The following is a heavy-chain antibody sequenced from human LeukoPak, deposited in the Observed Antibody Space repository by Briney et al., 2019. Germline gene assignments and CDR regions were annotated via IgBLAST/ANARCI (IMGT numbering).Heavy chain of an antibody. CDR2: IKQDGSEK. Sequence: GGSLRLSCAASGFTFSSYWMSWVRQAPGKGLEWVANIKQDGSEKYYVDSVKGRFTISRDNAKNSLYLQMNGLRAEDTTVYYCARCLGSGWYYFDYWGQGTLVTVSS. CDR3: ARCLGSGWYYFDY. J-gene: IGHJ4*02. V-gene: IGHV3-7*01. CDR1: GFTFSSYW. D-gene: IGHD6-19*01.